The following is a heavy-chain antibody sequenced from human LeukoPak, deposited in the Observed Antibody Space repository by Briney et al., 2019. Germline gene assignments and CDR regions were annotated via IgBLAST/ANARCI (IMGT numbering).Heavy chain of an antibody. V-gene: IGHV1-18*04. Sequence: GASVKVSCKTSGYTFTSYGIAWVRQAPGQGLEWMGWISANSGNSKFAQSLQGRVTMTTDTSTSTAYMELRSLRSDDTAVYYCARGPRGITMIVVAPMNWFDPWGQRTLVTVSS. J-gene: IGHJ5*02. CDR3: ARGPRGITMIVVAPMNWFDP. CDR2: ISANSGNS. D-gene: IGHD3-22*01. CDR1: GYTFTSYG.